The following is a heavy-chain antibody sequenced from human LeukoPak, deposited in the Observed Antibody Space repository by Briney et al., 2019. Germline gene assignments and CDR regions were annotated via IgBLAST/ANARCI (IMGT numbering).Heavy chain of an antibody. D-gene: IGHD5-18*01. CDR1: GGSISSYY. V-gene: IGHV4-4*07. J-gene: IGHJ6*02. Sequence: SETLSLTCTVSGGSISSYYWSWIRQPAGKGLEWIGRIYTSGSTHYNPSLKSRVTMSVDTSKNQFSLKLSSVTAADTAVYYCARDQEYSYGTYYYYGMDVWGQGTTVTVSS. CDR3: ARDQEYSYGTYYYYGMDV. CDR2: IYTSGST.